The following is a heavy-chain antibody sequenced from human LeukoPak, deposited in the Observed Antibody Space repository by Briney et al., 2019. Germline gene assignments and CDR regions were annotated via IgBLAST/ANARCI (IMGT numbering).Heavy chain of an antibody. D-gene: IGHD3-22*01. Sequence: GGSLRLSCAASGFTFSSYSMNWVRQAPGKGLEWVSSISSSSSYIYYADSVKGRFTISRDNAKNSLYLQMNSLRAEDTAVYYCAKDTAMIVASYFDYWGQGTLVTVSS. J-gene: IGHJ4*02. CDR3: AKDTAMIVASYFDY. V-gene: IGHV3-21*01. CDR2: ISSSSSYI. CDR1: GFTFSSYS.